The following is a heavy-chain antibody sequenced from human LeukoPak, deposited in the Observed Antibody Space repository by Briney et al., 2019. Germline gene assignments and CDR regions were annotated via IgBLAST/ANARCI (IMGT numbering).Heavy chain of an antibody. CDR1: GFTVSSNH. CDR2: IYSGGST. Sequence: GGSLRLSCAASGFTVSSNHMSWVRQAPGKGLEWVSVIYSGGSTDYADSVKGRSTISGDNSKNTLYLQMNSLRAEDTAVYHCARGPAGYNWGQGTLVTVSS. D-gene: IGHD1-1*01. V-gene: IGHV3-53*01. J-gene: IGHJ4*02. CDR3: ARGPAGYN.